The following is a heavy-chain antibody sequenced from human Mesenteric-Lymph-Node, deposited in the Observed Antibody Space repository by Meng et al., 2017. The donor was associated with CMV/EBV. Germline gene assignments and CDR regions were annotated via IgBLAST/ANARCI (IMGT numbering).Heavy chain of an antibody. Sequence: ASVKVSCKASGYSFTDYTIHWVRQAPGQGLEWMGWVNPKSGETNYAQEFQGRVTMTRDTSIITAYMELSRLRSDDTAVYYCARVGRKSEPVGMDVWGQGTTVTVSS. J-gene: IGHJ6*02. CDR1: GYSFTDYT. CDR3: ARVGRKSEPVGMDV. CDR2: VNPKSGET. D-gene: IGHD1-26*01. V-gene: IGHV1-2*02.